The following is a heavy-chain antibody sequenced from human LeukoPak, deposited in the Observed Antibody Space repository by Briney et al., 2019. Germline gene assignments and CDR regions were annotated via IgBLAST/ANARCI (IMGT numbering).Heavy chain of an antibody. Sequence: SETLSLTCTVSGGSISSGSYYWSWIRQPAGKGLEWIGRIYTSGSTNYNPSLKSRVTISVDTSKNQFSLKLSSVTAADTAVYYCARHLTYSLAFDIWGQGTMVTVSS. D-gene: IGHD2-21*01. CDR1: GGSISSGSYY. V-gene: IGHV4-61*02. J-gene: IGHJ3*02. CDR2: IYTSGST. CDR3: ARHLTYSLAFDI.